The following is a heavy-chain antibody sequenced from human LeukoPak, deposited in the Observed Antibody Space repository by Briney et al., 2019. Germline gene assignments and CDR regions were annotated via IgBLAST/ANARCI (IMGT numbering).Heavy chain of an antibody. D-gene: IGHD3-16*01. CDR2: IYSGDNT. Sequence: GGSLRLSCAASGFTVSNNYMSWVRQAPGKGLEWVSVIYSGDNTYYVESVKGRLTISRDNSKNTLFLQMNRLRAEDTAVYYCAGRRVLDASFDYWGQGTLVTVCS. J-gene: IGHJ4*02. CDR3: AGRRVLDASFDY. CDR1: GFTVSNNY. V-gene: IGHV3-66*02.